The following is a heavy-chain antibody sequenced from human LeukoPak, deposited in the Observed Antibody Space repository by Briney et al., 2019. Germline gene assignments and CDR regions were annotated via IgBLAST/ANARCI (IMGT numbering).Heavy chain of an antibody. J-gene: IGHJ4*02. Sequence: PGGSLRLSCAASGFTFSSYSMNWVRQAPGKGLEWVSSISSSSSYIYYADSVKGRFAISRDNAKNSLYLQMNSLRAEDTAVYYCARDGGSHGDYWGQGTLVTVSS. D-gene: IGHD1-14*01. CDR1: GFTFSSYS. CDR3: ARDGGSHGDY. CDR2: ISSSSSYI. V-gene: IGHV3-21*01.